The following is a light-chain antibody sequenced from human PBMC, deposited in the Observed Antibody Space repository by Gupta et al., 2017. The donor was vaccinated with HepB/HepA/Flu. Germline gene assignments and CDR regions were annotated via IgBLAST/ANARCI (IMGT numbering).Light chain of an antibody. CDR2: RND. CDR3: ATWDDSLSGYV. V-gene: IGLV1-47*01. J-gene: IGLJ1*01. CDR1: SSNIRSNY. Sequence: QSVLTQPPSASGTPGQTVTISCSGSSSNIRSNYVYWYQQLPGTAPKLLIYRNDQRPSGVPDRFSGSKSGTSASLAISGLRSEEEADYYCATWDDSLSGYVFGTGTKVTVL.